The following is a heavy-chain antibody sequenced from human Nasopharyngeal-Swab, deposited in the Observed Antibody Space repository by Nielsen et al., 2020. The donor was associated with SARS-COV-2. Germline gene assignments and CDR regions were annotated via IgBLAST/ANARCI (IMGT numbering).Heavy chain of an antibody. V-gene: IGHV3-74*01. CDR2: ISEDGSIT. CDR3: ASQLGHPDS. Sequence: ESLKISCAASGFTFSSHWMHWDRQAPGKGLVWVSRISEDGSITTYADSVKGRFTISRDNAKNTLFLQMHSLRADDTAIYYCASQLGHPDSWGQGTLVTVSS. CDR1: GFTFSSHW. J-gene: IGHJ4*02. D-gene: IGHD2-2*01.